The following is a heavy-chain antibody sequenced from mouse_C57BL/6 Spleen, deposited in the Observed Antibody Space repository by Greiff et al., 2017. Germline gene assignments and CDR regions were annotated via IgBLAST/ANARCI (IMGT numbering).Heavy chain of an antibody. CDR2: IYPRDGST. CDR3: AREGNYYGSSWYAMDY. J-gene: IGHJ4*01. CDR1: GYTFTSYD. Sequence: QVHVKQSGPELVKPGASVKLSCKASGYTFTSYDINWVKQRPGQGLEWIGWIYPRDGSTKYNEKFKGKATLTVDTSSSTAYMELHSLTSEDSAVYFCAREGNYYGSSWYAMDYWGQGTSVTVSS. D-gene: IGHD1-1*01. V-gene: IGHV1-85*01.